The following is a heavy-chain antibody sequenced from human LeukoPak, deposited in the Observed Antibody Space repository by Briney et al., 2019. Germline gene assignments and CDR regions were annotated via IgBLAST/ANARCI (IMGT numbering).Heavy chain of an antibody. CDR2: SGSDGRT. CDR1: GFTFSSYA. D-gene: IGHD2-2*01. J-gene: IGHJ4*02. V-gene: IGHV3-23*01. Sequence: GGSLRLSCAASGFTFSSYAMNWVRQAPGKGLEWVSSSGSDGRTYYADSVKGRFTISRDDSRNTVSLQMTSLRVDDTAVYYCAKGKYCSSTSCYPLYYFDYWGQGALVTVSS. CDR3: AKGKYCSSTSCYPLYYFDY.